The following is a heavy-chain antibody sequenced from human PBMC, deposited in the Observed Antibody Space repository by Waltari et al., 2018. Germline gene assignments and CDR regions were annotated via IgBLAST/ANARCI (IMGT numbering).Heavy chain of an antibody. J-gene: IGHJ4*02. CDR1: GFTLSTRW. CDR3: AMAAGTLY. Sequence: EVQLVESGGGLVQPGGSLRLSCAASGFTLSTRWMSWVRQAPGKGLEWVANINQEGREKYYVDSMKGRVTISRDNAKNSLFLQMDSLRAEDTAVYFCAMAAGTLYWGQGTLVTVSS. V-gene: IGHV3-7*01. D-gene: IGHD6-13*01. CDR2: INQEGREK.